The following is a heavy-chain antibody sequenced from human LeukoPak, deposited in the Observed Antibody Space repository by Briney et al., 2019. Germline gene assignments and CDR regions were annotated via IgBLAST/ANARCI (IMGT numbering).Heavy chain of an antibody. CDR1: GYTFTSYA. J-gene: IGHJ4*02. V-gene: IGHV1-69*13. CDR3: TGVGATYFDY. D-gene: IGHD1-26*01. CDR2: IIPIFGTA. Sequence: SVKVSCKASGYTFTSYAISWVRQAPGQGLEWMGGIIPIFGTANYAQKFQSRVTITADESTSTAYMELSSLRSEDTAVYYCTGVGATYFDYWGQGTLVTVSS.